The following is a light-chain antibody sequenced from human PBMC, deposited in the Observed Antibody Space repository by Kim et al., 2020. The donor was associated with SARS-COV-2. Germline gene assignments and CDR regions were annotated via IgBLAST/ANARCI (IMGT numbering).Light chain of an antibody. CDR3: QAWDSSTVVF. CDR2: QDS. CDR1: KLGDKY. Sequence: SYELTQPPSVSVSPGQTVSITCSGDKLGDKYACWYQQKPGQSPVLVIYQDSKRPSGIPERFSGSNSGNTATLTISGTQAMDEADYYCQAWDSSTVVFFG. V-gene: IGLV3-1*01. J-gene: IGLJ1*01.